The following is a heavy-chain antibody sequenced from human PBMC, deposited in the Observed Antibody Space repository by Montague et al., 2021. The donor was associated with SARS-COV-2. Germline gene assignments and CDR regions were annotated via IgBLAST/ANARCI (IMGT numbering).Heavy chain of an antibody. J-gene: IGHJ4*02. CDR1: GVSLSTSGMC. CDR2: IEXDDDK. D-gene: IGHD5-18*01. Sequence: VKPTQTLTLTCTFSGVSLSTSGMCVSWIRQPPGKALEWLAVIEXDDDKSYSTSLKTRLTISKDTSKNQVVLTMTNMDPVDTATYYCARMPDQVWLDYWGQGILVTVSS. CDR3: ARMPDQVWLDY. V-gene: IGHV2-70*01.